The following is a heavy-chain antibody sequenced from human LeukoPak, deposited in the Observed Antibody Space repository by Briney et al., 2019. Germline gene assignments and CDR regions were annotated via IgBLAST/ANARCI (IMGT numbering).Heavy chain of an antibody. J-gene: IGHJ4*02. CDR1: GGSISSYY. CDR3: ARVPPYYSSSWYYIDY. Sequence: SETLSLTCTVSGGSISSYYWSWIRQPPGKGLEWIGYIYYSGSTNYNPSLKSRVTISVDTSKNQFSLKLSSVTAADTAVYYCARVPPYYSSSWYYIDYWGQGTLVTVSS. CDR2: IYYSGST. D-gene: IGHD6-13*01. V-gene: IGHV4-59*01.